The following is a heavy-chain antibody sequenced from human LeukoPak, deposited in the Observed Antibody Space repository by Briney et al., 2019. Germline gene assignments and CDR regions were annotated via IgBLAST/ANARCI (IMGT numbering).Heavy chain of an antibody. CDR3: ARPSSYYYDSSGNSGEDY. Sequence: PSETLSLTCAVYGGSFSGYYWSWIRQPPGKGLEWIGEINHSGSTNYNPSLKSRVTISVDTSKNQFSLKLSSVTAADTAVYYCARPSSYYYDSSGNSGEDYWGQGTLVTVSS. CDR1: GGSFSGYY. J-gene: IGHJ4*02. CDR2: INHSGST. V-gene: IGHV4-34*01. D-gene: IGHD3-22*01.